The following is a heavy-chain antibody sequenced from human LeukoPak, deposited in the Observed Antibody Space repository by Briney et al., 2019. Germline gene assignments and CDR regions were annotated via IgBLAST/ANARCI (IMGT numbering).Heavy chain of an antibody. CDR2: ISGSGGST. J-gene: IGHJ4*02. CDR1: GFTFSSYD. V-gene: IGHV3-23*01. D-gene: IGHD3-9*01. Sequence: PGGSLRLSCAASGFTFSSYDMIWVRQAPGKGLEWVSAISGSGGSTYYADPVKGRFTISRDNSKNTLYLQMNSLRAEDTAFYYAAKGIRYFDWLLDYWGQGTLVTVSS. CDR3: AKGIRYFDWLLDY.